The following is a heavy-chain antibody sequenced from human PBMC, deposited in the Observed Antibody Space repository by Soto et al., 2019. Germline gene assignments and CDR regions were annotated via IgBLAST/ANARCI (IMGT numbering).Heavy chain of an antibody. CDR3: ARDSSLEPLYYFDY. CDR1: GGSISSYY. V-gene: IGHV4-59*01. D-gene: IGHD1-1*01. J-gene: IGHJ4*02. CDR2: IYYSGST. Sequence: PSETLSLTCTVSGGSISSYYLSWIRQPPGKGLEWIGYIYYSGSTNYNPSLKSRVTISVDTSKNQFSLKLSSVTAADTAVYYCARDSSLEPLYYFDYWGQGTLVTVYS.